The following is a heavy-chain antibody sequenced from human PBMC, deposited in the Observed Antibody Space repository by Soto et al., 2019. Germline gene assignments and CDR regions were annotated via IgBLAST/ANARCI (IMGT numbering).Heavy chain of an antibody. D-gene: IGHD3-3*01. CDR1: DDSVSSVGFH. V-gene: IGHV4-30-4*01. CDR3: ARAPLGLDTIRYFDY. Sequence: SETLSLTCTVSDDSVSSVGFHWSWLRRPPGKGLEWIGYIYNGGSTYYRPSLESRMHTSLDATRNHYSLRLTSVTAADTAVYFCARAPLGLDTIRYFDYWGKVKLGTVYS. J-gene: IGHJ4*02. CDR2: IYNGGST.